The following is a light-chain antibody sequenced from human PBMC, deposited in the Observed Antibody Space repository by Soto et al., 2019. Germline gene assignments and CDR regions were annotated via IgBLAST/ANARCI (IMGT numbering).Light chain of an antibody. V-gene: IGKV3-20*01. Sequence: DIVLTQSPGTLSLSPGEGATLSCRASQSVSNSYLAWYQQTPGQAPRLLIHGASSRATGIPDRFSGSGSGTDFTLTISRLEPEAFAVYYCQQYGSSPEISFGQGTRLEIK. J-gene: IGKJ5*01. CDR3: QQYGSSPEIS. CDR2: GAS. CDR1: QSVSNSY.